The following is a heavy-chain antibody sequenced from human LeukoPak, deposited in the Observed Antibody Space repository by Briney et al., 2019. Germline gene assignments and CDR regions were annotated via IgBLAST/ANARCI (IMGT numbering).Heavy chain of an antibody. J-gene: IGHJ3*01. CDR2: IYTSGST. Sequence: SETLSLTCTVSGGSISSGSYYWSWIRQPAGKGLEWIGRIYTSGSTKYNPSLKSRVTISVDTSKNQFSLKLRSVTAADTAVYYCAREFWSSRSGNSQAFHVWGQGTMVTVSS. D-gene: IGHD3-10*01. CDR1: GGSISSGSYY. CDR3: AREFWSSRSGNSQAFHV. V-gene: IGHV4-61*02.